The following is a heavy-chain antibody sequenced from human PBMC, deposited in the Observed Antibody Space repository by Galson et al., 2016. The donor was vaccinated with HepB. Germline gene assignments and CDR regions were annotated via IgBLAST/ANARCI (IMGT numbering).Heavy chain of an antibody. D-gene: IGHD4-11*01. CDR1: GFTFSDYA. CDR3: ARAPYYSNSWYFDL. Sequence: SLRLSCAASGFTFSDYAMHWVRQAPGKGLEWVAVISYDGSDYYYGDPVKGRFTVSRDNSKNTLYLQMNSLRPEDTAIYYCARAPYYSNSWYFDLWGRGTLVTVSS. CDR2: ISYDGSDY. J-gene: IGHJ2*01. V-gene: IGHV3-30*04.